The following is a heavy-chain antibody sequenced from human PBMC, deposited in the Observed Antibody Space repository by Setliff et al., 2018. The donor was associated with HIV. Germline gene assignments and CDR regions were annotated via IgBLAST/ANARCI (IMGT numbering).Heavy chain of an antibody. Sequence: GGSLRLSCAASGFSFRNYAMHWVRQAPGKGLEWVAIISFDGSNEYYADSVKGRFTISRDNSKNTLYLQMNSLRAEDTAVYYCAKGGDSHYWGQGTLVTSPQ. CDR3: AKGGDSHY. CDR2: ISFDGSNE. V-gene: IGHV3-30*18. CDR1: GFSFRNYA. D-gene: IGHD2-21*02. J-gene: IGHJ4*02.